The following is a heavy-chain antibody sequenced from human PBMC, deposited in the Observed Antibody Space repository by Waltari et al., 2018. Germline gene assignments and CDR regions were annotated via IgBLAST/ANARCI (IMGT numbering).Heavy chain of an antibody. CDR2: IYPGDADT. V-gene: IGHV5-51*01. Sequence: EVQLVQSGAEVKKPGESLKISCKGSGYSFTSYWIGWVRQMPGKGLEWMGLIYPGDADTRYSPSFQGQVTISADKSISTAYLQWSSLKASDTAMYYCARRVGYSYGYRYYYYYMDVWGKGTTVTVSS. J-gene: IGHJ6*03. D-gene: IGHD5-18*01. CDR1: GYSFTSYW. CDR3: ARRVGYSYGYRYYYYYMDV.